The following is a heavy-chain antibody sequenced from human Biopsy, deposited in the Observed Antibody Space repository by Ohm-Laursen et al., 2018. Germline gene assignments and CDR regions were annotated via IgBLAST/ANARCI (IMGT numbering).Heavy chain of an antibody. Sequence: GTLSLTCSVSGVSIISYYWTWIRQPPGKGLEWIGHVYNGGITNYNPSLKSRVTISKDTSKNQFSHQVNSVTTADTAVYYCARTPRDSFWSGSYKRGLWFDPWGQGTLVIVSS. CDR3: ARTPRDSFWSGSYKRGLWFDP. J-gene: IGHJ5*02. D-gene: IGHD3-3*01. CDR2: VYNGGIT. CDR1: GVSIISYY. V-gene: IGHV4-59*01.